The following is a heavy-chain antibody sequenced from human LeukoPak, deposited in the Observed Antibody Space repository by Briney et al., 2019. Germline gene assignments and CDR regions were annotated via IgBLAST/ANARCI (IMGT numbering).Heavy chain of an antibody. V-gene: IGHV3-48*03. CDR2: ISSSGSTI. Sequence: PGGSLRLSCAASGFTFSSYEMNWVRQAPGKGLEWVSYISSSGSTIYYADSVKGRFTISRDNAKNSLYLQMNSLRAEDTAVYYCAPIVVVTAPLGMDVWGQGTTVTVSS. D-gene: IGHD2-21*02. J-gene: IGHJ6*02. CDR1: GFTFSSYE. CDR3: APIVVVTAPLGMDV.